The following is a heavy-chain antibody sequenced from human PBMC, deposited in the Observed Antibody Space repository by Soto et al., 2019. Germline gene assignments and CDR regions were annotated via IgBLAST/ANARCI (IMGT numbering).Heavy chain of an antibody. V-gene: IGHV1-69*01. D-gene: IGHD5-12*01. CDR2: IIPIFGTA. CDR1: GGTFSSYA. J-gene: IGHJ3*01. CDR3: ASFRRDGYNRGAVWAFDL. Sequence: QVQLVQSGAEVKKPGSSVKVSCKASGGTFSSYAISWVRQAPGQGLEWMGGIIPIFGTANYAQKFQGRVTITADESTSTAYMELSSLRSEDTAVYYCASFRRDGYNRGAVWAFDLWGQGTMVTVSS.